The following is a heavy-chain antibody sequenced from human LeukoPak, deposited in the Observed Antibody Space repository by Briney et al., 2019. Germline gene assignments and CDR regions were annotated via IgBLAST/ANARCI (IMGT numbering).Heavy chain of an antibody. CDR1: GGSISSSNW. CDR3: ARGEDHGSGTVHFEY. Sequence: TETLSLTCAVSGGSISSSNWWSWVRQPPGKGLEWIGEIYHGGSTNFNPSLKSRVTMSVDKSKNQFSLNLSSVTAADTAVYYCARGEDHGSGTVHFEYWGQGTLVTVSS. V-gene: IGHV4-4*02. CDR2: IYHGGST. D-gene: IGHD3-10*01. J-gene: IGHJ4*02.